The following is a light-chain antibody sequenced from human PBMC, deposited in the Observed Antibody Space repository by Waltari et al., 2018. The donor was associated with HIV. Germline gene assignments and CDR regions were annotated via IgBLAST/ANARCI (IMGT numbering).Light chain of an antibody. J-gene: IGLJ2*01. CDR1: NIGSKS. Sequence: SYVLTQPPSVSVAPGQTARFTCGGNNIGSKSVHWYQQKPGQAPILVIYYYSDRPSGIPERFSGSNSGNTATLTISRVEAGDEADYYCQVWDSSRDHPVVFGGGTKLTVL. V-gene: IGLV3-21*04. CDR2: YYS. CDR3: QVWDSSRDHPVV.